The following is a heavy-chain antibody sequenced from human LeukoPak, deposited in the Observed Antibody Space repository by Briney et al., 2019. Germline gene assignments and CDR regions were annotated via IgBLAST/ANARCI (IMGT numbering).Heavy chain of an antibody. CDR2: IIPIFGTA. CDR3: AREAVAGSFDY. CDR1: GGTFINYA. J-gene: IGHJ4*02. V-gene: IGHV1-69*01. D-gene: IGHD6-19*01. Sequence: EASVTVSFKASGGTFINYAISWVRQAPGQGLEWMGGIIPIFGTANYAQKFQGRVTITADESTSTAYMELSSLRSEDTAVYYCAREAVAGSFDYWGQGTLVTVSS.